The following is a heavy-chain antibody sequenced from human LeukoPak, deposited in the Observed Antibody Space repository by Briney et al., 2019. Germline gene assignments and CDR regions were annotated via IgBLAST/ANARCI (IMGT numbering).Heavy chain of an antibody. CDR3: ARAPSEIGGYYPEYFRH. D-gene: IGHD3-22*01. V-gene: IGHV3-74*01. CDR2: IKSDGST. J-gene: IGHJ1*01. CDR1: GFTFSSYW. Sequence: GGSLRLSCAASGFTFSSYWMHWVRQAPGKGLVWVSRIKSDGSTNYADSVKGRFTISRDNAKNTVSLQMNSLRAGDTGVYYCARAPSEIGGYYPEYFRHWGQGTLVPVSS.